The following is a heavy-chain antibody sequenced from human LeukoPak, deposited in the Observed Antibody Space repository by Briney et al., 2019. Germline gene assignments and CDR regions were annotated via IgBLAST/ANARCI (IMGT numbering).Heavy chain of an antibody. CDR3: AKELNGYSFFDY. Sequence: GGSLRLSCTASGFTFSTYGMHWVRHAPGKRLQWVAVISYDGSKKFYADSVKGRFTISRDDSKNTLSLQMNSLRPEDTAVYYCAKELNGYSFFDYWGQGILVTVSS. D-gene: IGHD5-24*01. V-gene: IGHV3-30*18. J-gene: IGHJ4*02. CDR1: GFTFSTYG. CDR2: ISYDGSKK.